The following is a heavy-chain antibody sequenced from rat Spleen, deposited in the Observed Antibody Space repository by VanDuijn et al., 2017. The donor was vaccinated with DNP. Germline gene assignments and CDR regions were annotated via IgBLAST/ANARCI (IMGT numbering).Heavy chain of an antibody. CDR1: GFTFSNFP. Sequence: EVQLVESGGGLVQPGRSMKLSCAASGFTFSNFPMAWVRQTPTQGLEWVAAISPSGGSTYYRDSVKGRFTISRDNAKSTLYLQMDSLRSEATATYYCTRGANWEGNWFAYWGQGTLVTVSS. D-gene: IGHD5-1*01. CDR2: ISPSGGST. CDR3: TRGANWEGNWFAY. V-gene: IGHV5-46*01. J-gene: IGHJ3*01.